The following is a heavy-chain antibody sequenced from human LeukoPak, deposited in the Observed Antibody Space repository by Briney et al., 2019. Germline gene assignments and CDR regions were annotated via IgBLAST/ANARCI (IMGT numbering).Heavy chain of an antibody. CDR1: GFTFTRNC. CDR2: IPHDGSNA. J-gene: IGHJ5*02. Sequence: GRSLRLSCVAFGFTFTRNCMHWVRQAPGKGLEWVAAIPHDGSNALYADSVKGRFTISRDDSKNTQYLQMNSLRVEDSAMYYCATGSDYYYASWGQGTLVTVSS. CDR3: ATGSDYYYAS. D-gene: IGHD3-3*01. V-gene: IGHV3-30*03.